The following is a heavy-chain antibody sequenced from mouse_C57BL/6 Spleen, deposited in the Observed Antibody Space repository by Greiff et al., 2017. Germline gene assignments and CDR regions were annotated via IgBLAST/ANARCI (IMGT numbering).Heavy chain of an antibody. CDR2: INYDGSST. D-gene: IGHD2-12*01. Sequence: EVQLVESEGGLVQPGSSMKLSCTASGFTFSDYYMAWVRQVPEKGLEWVANINYDGSSTYYLDSLKSRFIISRDNAKNTLYLQMSSLKSEDTATYYCARLLSHFDYWGQGTTLTVSS. V-gene: IGHV5-16*01. CDR1: GFTFSDYY. J-gene: IGHJ2*01. CDR3: ARLLSHFDY.